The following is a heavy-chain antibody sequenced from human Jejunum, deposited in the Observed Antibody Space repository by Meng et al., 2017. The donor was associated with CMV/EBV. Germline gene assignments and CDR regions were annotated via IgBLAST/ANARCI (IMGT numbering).Heavy chain of an antibody. CDR2: INTNTGNP. CDR1: GYTFTSYA. J-gene: IGHJ4*02. CDR3: ARLYCSGGSCYTIDY. Sequence: LVQSGSEVEKPGASVKVSCKASGYTFTSYAMNWVRQAPGQGLEWMGWINTNTGNPTYAQGFTGRFVFSLDTSASTAYLQISSLKAADTAVYYCARLYCSGGSCYTIDYWGQGTLVTVSS. V-gene: IGHV7-4-1*02. D-gene: IGHD2-15*01.